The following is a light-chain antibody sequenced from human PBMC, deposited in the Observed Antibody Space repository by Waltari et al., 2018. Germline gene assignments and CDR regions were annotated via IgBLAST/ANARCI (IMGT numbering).Light chain of an antibody. Sequence: QSALTQPPSVSGTPGQRVTISCSGSYSNIGSRAVTWYQQLPGTAPKLLIYGNDHRPSGVPDRFSASKSGTSASLAISGLRSEDEADYYCAVWDDSLSGRVFGGGTKVTVL. CDR1: YSNIGSRA. V-gene: IGLV1-47*02. J-gene: IGLJ3*02. CDR2: GND. CDR3: AVWDDSLSGRV.